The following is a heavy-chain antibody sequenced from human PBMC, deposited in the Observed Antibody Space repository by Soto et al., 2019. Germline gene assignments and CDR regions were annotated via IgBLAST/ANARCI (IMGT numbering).Heavy chain of an antibody. CDR3: ASMSSYGDYENWFDP. Sequence: QVQLVQSGAEVKKPGASVKVSCKASGYTFTSFGISWVRQAPGQGLEWMGWISAYNGNTNYAQKFQGRVIMTTDTPTSTDYMELMSLRSDDTAVYYCASMSSYGDYENWFDPWGQGTLVTVSS. CDR1: GYTFTSFG. V-gene: IGHV1-18*01. D-gene: IGHD4-17*01. CDR2: ISAYNGNT. J-gene: IGHJ5*02.